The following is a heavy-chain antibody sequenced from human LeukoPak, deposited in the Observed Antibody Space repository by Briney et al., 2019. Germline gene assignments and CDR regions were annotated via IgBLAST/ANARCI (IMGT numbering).Heavy chain of an antibody. CDR3: ARDTVATRTMIVVAHDFDY. CDR1: GYTFTSYG. D-gene: IGHD3-22*01. J-gene: IGHJ4*02. CDR2: ISAYNGNT. V-gene: IGHV1-18*01. Sequence: ASVKVSCRASGYTFTSYGISWVRQAPGQGLEWMGWISAYNGNTNYAQKLQGRVTMTTDTSTSTAYMELRSLRSDDTAVYYCARDTVATRTMIVVAHDFDYWGQGTLVTVSS.